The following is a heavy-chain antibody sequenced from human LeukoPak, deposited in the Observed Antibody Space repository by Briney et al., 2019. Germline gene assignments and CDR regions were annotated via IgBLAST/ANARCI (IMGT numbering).Heavy chain of an antibody. CDR1: GFTFSNYA. J-gene: IGHJ4*02. Sequence: AGGALRLSCAASGFTFSNYAMHWVRQAPGKGLEWVSVISYDGTNKYYADSVRGRFTISRDISKNTLYLQMNSLRAEDTAIYYCARDEGIRYVDWFFDYWGQGTLVTVSS. V-gene: IGHV3-30*04. D-gene: IGHD3-9*01. CDR3: ARDEGIRYVDWFFDY. CDR2: ISYDGTNK.